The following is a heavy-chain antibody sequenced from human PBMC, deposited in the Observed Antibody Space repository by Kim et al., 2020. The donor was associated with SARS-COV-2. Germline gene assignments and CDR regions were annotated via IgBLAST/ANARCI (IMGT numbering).Heavy chain of an antibody. CDR3: ARDKCSGGSCYPYYFDY. D-gene: IGHD2-15*01. J-gene: IGHJ4*02. Sequence: ASVKVSCKASGYTFTSYYMHWVRQAPGQGLEWMGIINPSGGSTSYAQKFQGRVTMTRDTSTSTVYMELSSLRSEDTAVYYCARDKCSGGSCYPYYFDYWGQGTLVTVSS. CDR1: GYTFTSYY. V-gene: IGHV1-46*01. CDR2: INPSGGST.